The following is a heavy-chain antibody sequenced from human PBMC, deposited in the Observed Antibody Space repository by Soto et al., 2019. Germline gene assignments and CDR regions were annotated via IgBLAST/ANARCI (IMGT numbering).Heavy chain of an antibody. J-gene: IGHJ4*02. D-gene: IGHD2-2*02. CDR2: ISVYNGNT. Sequence: ASVKVSNKSSACTFPSYGISWVRQAPGQGLECMGWISVYNGNTHYAQKFQGRVTMTADTSTSTAYMELRSLRSDDTAVYYCARVEQSLLYQFWGLGTLVTVYS. V-gene: IGHV1-18*04. CDR3: ARVEQSLLYQF. CDR1: ACTFPSYG.